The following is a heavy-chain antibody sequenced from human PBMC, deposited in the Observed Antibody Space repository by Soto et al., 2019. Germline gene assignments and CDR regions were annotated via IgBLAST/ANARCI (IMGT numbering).Heavy chain of an antibody. CDR3: ARDRHYYGSGSYWFDH. J-gene: IGHJ5*02. CDR1: GYTFTSYG. V-gene: IGHV1-18*01. Sequence: QVQLVQSGAEVKKPGASVKVSCKASGYTFTSYGISWVRQSPGQGLEWMGWISAYNGNPDYPQKLQGRVTMTTDTSTSTADMELRSLRSDDTAVYYCARDRHYYGSGSYWFDHWGQGTLVTVSS. CDR2: ISAYNGNP. D-gene: IGHD3-10*01.